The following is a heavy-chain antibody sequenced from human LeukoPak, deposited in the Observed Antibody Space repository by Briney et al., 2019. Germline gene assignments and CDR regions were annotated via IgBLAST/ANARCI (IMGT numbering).Heavy chain of an antibody. Sequence: SETLSLTCAVSGGSISSSKWWSWIRQSPGKGLEWIGEYNHFGSTNYNPSLNNRVTISVDKSQNQFSLTLSSVTAADTAVYYCARGNRQLAYYGSGSRLPYDYWGQGSLVTVSS. CDR3: ARGNRQLAYYGSGSRLPYDY. D-gene: IGHD3-10*01. V-gene: IGHV4-4*02. CDR2: YNHFGST. CDR1: GGSISSSKW. J-gene: IGHJ4*02.